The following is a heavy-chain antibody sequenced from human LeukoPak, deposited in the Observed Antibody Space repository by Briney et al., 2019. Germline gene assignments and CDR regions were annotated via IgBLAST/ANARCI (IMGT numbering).Heavy chain of an antibody. CDR3: AREWGGDGGAFDI. Sequence: PGRSLRLSCAPSGLTFSSYAMHWVRQAPSKGLEWVAVIPYDGSNNYYANSVKGRLTVSRHNSKNTLYLQMNRLRAEDTAVYYCAREWGGDGGAFDIWGQGTMVTVSS. D-gene: IGHD3-16*01. V-gene: IGHV3-30-3*01. CDR2: IPYDGSNN. J-gene: IGHJ3*02. CDR1: GLTFSSYA.